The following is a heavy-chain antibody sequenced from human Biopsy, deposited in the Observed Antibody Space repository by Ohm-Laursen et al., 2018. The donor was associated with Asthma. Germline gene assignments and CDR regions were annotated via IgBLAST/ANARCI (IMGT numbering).Heavy chain of an antibody. V-gene: IGHV3-30*03. D-gene: IGHD3-3*01. CDR1: GFTFSRYA. Sequence: SLRLSCTASGFTFSRYAIHWVRQAPGKGLEWVAVISHDGQTQHYAESVKGRFALSRDNSQNTLYLQMISLRTDDTVVYYCARDVMEWYLPAFDFWGQGTLVTVSS. CDR3: ARDVMEWYLPAFDF. CDR2: ISHDGQTQ. J-gene: IGHJ4*02.